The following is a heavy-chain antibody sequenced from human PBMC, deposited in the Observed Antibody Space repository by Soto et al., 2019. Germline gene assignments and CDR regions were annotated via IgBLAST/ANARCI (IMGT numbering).Heavy chain of an antibody. J-gene: IGHJ2*01. V-gene: IGHV4-4*02. Sequence: PSETLSLTCAVSGDSISSMNWWSWVRQPPGKGLEWIGEIHHSGSTNYNPSLMSRVTISVDKSKNQFSLKLSSVTAADTAVYYCAREGWFGENNWYFDLWGRGTLVTVSS. CDR3: AREGWFGENNWYFDL. CDR1: GDSISSMNW. D-gene: IGHD3-10*01. CDR2: IHHSGST.